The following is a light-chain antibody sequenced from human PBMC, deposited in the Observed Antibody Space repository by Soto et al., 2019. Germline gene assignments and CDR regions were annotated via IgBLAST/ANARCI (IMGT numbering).Light chain of an antibody. V-gene: IGLV2-18*02. CDR2: EVT. CDR3: ASYTSSRVWV. Sequence: QSALTQPPSVSGSPGQSVTISCTGTSSDVGSYNRVSWYQQPPGTAPKLIIYEVTNRHSGVPVRFSGSKSANMASLTISGLQAEDEADYYCASYTSSRVWVFGGGTKLTVL. J-gene: IGLJ3*02. CDR1: SSDVGSYNR.